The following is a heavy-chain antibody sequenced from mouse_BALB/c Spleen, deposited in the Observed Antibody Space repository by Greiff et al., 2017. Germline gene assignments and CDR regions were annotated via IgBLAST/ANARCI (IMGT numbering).Heavy chain of an antibody. D-gene: IGHD2-2*01. V-gene: IGHV1-20*02. CDR3: ARCGYNWYFDV. J-gene: IGHJ1*01. CDR1: GYSFTGYF. CDR2: INPYNGDT. Sequence: EVKLMESGPELVKPGASVKISCKASGYSFTGYFMNWVMQSHGKSLEWIGRINPYNGDTFYNQKFKGKATLTVDKSSSTAHMELRSLASEDSAVYYCARCGYNWYFDVWGAGTTVTVSS.